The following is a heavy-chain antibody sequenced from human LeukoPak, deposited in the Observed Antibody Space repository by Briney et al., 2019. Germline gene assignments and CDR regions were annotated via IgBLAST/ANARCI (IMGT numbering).Heavy chain of an antibody. D-gene: IGHD3-10*01. Sequence: GGSLRLSCATSGFSFTDYPMNWVRQAPGKGLEWISNIRTTAEGAKYAYYADSVKGRVTISRDDGKNTLYLQMNSLRVEDTAVYYCARDDGSGGPFDYWGQGTLVTVSS. V-gene: IGHV3-48*01. CDR3: ARDDGSGGPFDY. CDR2: IRTTAEGAKYA. CDR1: GFSFTDYP. J-gene: IGHJ4*02.